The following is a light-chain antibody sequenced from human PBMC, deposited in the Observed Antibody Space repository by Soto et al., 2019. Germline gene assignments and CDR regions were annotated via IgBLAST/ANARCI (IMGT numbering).Light chain of an antibody. J-gene: IGLJ3*02. Sequence: QSVLTQPPSVSAAPGQKVTICCSGSSSNIGNDYVSWFQQFPGAAPKLLIYHSHKRHSGVPDRFSGSTSGTSATLGITGLQTGDEAVYYCGAWDSSLTAGVFGGGTQLTVL. CDR2: HSH. CDR3: GAWDSSLTAGV. V-gene: IGLV1-51*01. CDR1: SSNIGNDY.